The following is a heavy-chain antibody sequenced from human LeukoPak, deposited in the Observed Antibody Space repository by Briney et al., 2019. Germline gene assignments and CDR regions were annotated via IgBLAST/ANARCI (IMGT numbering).Heavy chain of an antibody. D-gene: IGHD6-19*01. J-gene: IGHJ4*01. CDR3: AKGIYSSGWSYFDY. CDR1: GFTFDDYA. CDR2: ISWNSGSI. Sequence: LRLSCAASGFTFDDYAMHWVRQAPGKGLEWVSGISWNSGSIGYADSVKGRFTISRDNSKNTLYLQMNSLRAEDTAVYYCAKGIYSSGWSYFDYWGHGTLVTVSS. V-gene: IGHV3-9*01.